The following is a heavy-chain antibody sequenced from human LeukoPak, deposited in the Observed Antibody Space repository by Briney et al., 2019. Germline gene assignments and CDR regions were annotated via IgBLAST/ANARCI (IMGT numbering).Heavy chain of an antibody. CDR1: GGSISSYY. D-gene: IGHD5-12*01. Sequence: SETLSLTCTVSGGSISSYYWSWIRQPPGKGLEWIGEINHSGSTNYNPSLKSRVTISVDTSKNQFSLKLSSVTAADTAVYYCARGQEATIHCRYFDYWGQGTLVTVSS. J-gene: IGHJ4*02. CDR3: ARGQEATIHCRYFDY. CDR2: INHSGST. V-gene: IGHV4-34*01.